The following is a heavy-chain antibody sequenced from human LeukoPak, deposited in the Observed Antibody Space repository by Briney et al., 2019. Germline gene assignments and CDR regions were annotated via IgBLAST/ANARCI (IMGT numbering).Heavy chain of an antibody. CDR2: VSSGSSTI. CDR3: AKYSSSWYYYYMDV. D-gene: IGHD6-13*01. CDR1: GFTFSDYY. V-gene: IGHV3-11*01. J-gene: IGHJ6*03. Sequence: GGSLRLSCAASGFTFSDYYMSWIRQAPGKALEWVSYVSSGSSTIYYADSVKGRFTVSRDNGKRSLYLHMNSLRAEDTAVYYCAKYSSSWYYYYMDVWGKGTTVTVSS.